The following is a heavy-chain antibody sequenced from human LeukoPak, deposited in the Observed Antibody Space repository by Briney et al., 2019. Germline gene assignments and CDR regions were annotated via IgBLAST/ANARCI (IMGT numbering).Heavy chain of an antibody. CDR2: IRYDGSNK. D-gene: IGHD5-12*01. V-gene: IGHV3-30*02. CDR3: AKDSGGYSGYDNFDY. CDR1: GFTFNNYG. Sequence: GGTLRLSCAASGFTFNNYGMHWVRQAPGKGLEWVAFIRYDGSNKYYADSVKGRFTISRDNSKNTLYLQMNSLRAEDTAVYYCAKDSGGYSGYDNFDYWGQGTLVTVSS. J-gene: IGHJ4*02.